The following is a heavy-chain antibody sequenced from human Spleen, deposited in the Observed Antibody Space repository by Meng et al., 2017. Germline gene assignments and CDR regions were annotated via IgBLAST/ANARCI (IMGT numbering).Heavy chain of an antibody. D-gene: IGHD3-10*01. CDR1: GGSIRRKNW. V-gene: IGHV4-4*02. J-gene: IGHJ5*02. CDR3: ASQVFSGLNWFGP. CDR2: IYHSGST. Sequence: GQMLDLSPELVEPLGSLSLACAFSGGSIRRKNWWSWVRPPPGKGLEWIGEIYHSGSTNYNPSLKSRVTMSVDKSKNQFSLKLSSVLAADTAVYYCASQVFSGLNWFGPWGQGTLVTVSS.